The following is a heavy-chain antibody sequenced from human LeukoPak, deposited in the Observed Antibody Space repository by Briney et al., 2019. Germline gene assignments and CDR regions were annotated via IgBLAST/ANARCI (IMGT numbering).Heavy chain of an antibody. CDR3: ARGGSSSDFDY. Sequence: GRSLRLSCAASGFTFSSYGMNWVRQAPGKGLEWVSYISSSSSYIYYADSVKGRFTISRDNAKNSMYLHMNSLRADDTAVFYCARGGSSSDFDYWGQGTLVTVSS. V-gene: IGHV3-21*01. CDR1: GFTFSSYG. J-gene: IGHJ4*02. CDR2: ISSSSSYI. D-gene: IGHD6-6*01.